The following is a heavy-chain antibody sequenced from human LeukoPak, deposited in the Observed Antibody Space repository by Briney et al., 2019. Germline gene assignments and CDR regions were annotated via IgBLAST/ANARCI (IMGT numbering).Heavy chain of an antibody. CDR2: IFRGNK. V-gene: IGHV3-53*01. J-gene: IGHJ4*02. Sequence: GASLRLSCEVSGINGNDIYSMWVGQAPGKGLEWVSLIFRGNKHYRDSVGGRFTISRDDVTSSVSTVHLQMNSLRAEDTAVYFCATSDSYHWLLEYWGQGTLVTVSS. CDR1: GINGNDIY. CDR3: ATSDSYHWLLEY. D-gene: IGHD6-19*01.